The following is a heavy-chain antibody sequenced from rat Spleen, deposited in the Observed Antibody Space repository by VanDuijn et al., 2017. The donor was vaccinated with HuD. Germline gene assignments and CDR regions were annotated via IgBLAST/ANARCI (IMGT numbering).Heavy chain of an antibody. V-gene: IGHV5-7*01. CDR2: IINDGRRT. CDR1: GFTFSDYN. CDR3: ARHNSGYGVMDA. Sequence: EVQLVESGGGLVQPGRSLKLSCAASGFTFSDYNMAWVRQAPKKGLEWVATIINDGRRTYYRDSVKGRFTISRNNAKSTLYLQMDSLRSEDTATYYCARHNSGYGVMDAWGQGASVTVSS. J-gene: IGHJ4*01. D-gene: IGHD4-3*01.